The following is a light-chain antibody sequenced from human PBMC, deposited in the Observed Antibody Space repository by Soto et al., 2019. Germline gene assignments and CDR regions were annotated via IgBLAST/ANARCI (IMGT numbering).Light chain of an antibody. CDR3: QQANNFPYT. CDR2: AAS. Sequence: DIQMTQSPSAVSAPIGGSVTITCRASQDISNWLVWYQQKPGKAPKLLIYAASRLQSGVPSRFSGSGSGTEFTLTISNVQPEDFATYYCQQANNFPYTFGQGTKVEIK. J-gene: IGKJ2*01. CDR1: QDISNW. V-gene: IGKV1-12*01.